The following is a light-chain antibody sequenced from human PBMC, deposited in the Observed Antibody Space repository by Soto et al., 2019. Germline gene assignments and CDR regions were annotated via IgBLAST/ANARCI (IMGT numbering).Light chain of an antibody. V-gene: IGKV3-15*01. CDR1: QGVTYN. Sequence: EIVMTQSPATLSVSPGESATLSCRASQGVTYNLAWYQQKPGQAPRLLIYGASTRATGIPARFSGSGSGTEFTLTLSSLQSEAFAAYHCQQCNNWPHTLGRGTKLEIK. J-gene: IGKJ2*01. CDR2: GAS. CDR3: QQCNNWPHT.